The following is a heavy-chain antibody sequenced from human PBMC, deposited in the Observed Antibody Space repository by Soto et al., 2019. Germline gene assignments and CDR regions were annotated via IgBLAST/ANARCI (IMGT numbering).Heavy chain of an antibody. CDR2: IYHSGST. D-gene: IGHD4-4*01. J-gene: IGHJ4*02. CDR3: ASGMPTVTTLDY. V-gene: IGHV4-30-2*01. Sequence: QLQLQESGSGLVKPSQTLSLTCAVSGGSISSGGYSWSWIRQPPGKGLEWIGYIYHSGSTYYDPSLKSRVTISLYRSKNQFSLKLSSVTAADTAVYYCASGMPTVTTLDYWGQGTLVTVSS. CDR1: GGSISSGGYS.